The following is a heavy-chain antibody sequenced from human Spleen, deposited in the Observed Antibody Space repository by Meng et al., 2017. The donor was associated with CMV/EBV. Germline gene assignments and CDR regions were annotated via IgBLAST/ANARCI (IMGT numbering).Heavy chain of an antibody. CDR3: AKDVLEYYYDSSNYYYYYNAMDV. V-gene: IGHV3-33*06. Sequence: GGSLRLSCAASGFTFSNYGMHWVHQAPGKGLEWVAVTSYDGSNKYYADSVKSRFTISRDNSKNTLYLQMNSLRAEGTAVYHCAKDVLEYYYDSSNYYYYYNAMDVWGQGTPVTVSS. D-gene: IGHD3-22*01. J-gene: IGHJ6*02. CDR1: GFTFSNYG. CDR2: TSYDGSNK.